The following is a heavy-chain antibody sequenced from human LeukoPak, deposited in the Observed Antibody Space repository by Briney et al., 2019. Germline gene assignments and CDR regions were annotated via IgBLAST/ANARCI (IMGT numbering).Heavy chain of an antibody. CDR1: GYTFRSYD. V-gene: IGHV1-8*01. CDR3: ARPYGDYYYYYMDV. Sequence: ASVKVSCKASGYTFRSYDINWVRQATGQGLEWMGWMNPNSGNTGYAQKFQGRVTMTRNTSISTAYMELSRLRSDDTAVYYCARPYGDYYYYYMDVWGKGTTVTVSS. D-gene: IGHD4-17*01. CDR2: MNPNSGNT. J-gene: IGHJ6*03.